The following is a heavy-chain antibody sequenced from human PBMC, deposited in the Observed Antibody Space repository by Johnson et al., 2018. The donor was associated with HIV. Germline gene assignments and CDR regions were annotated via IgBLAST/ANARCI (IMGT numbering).Heavy chain of an antibody. CDR1: GFTFSSYG. Sequence: QVQLVESGGGVVQPGKSLRLYCAASGFTFSSYGMHWVRQAPGKGLEWVAVISYNGSNKYYADSVKGRFTISRDNSKNTLYVQMNSLRGEDTAVYYCAKSTQANIFRESGPYGAFDVWGQGTMVTVSS. CDR3: AKSTQANIFRESGPYGAFDV. CDR2: ISYNGSNK. J-gene: IGHJ3*01. V-gene: IGHV3-30*18. D-gene: IGHD3-10*01.